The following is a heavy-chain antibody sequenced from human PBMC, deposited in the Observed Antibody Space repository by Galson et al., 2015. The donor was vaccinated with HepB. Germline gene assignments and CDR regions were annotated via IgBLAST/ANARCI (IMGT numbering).Heavy chain of an antibody. V-gene: IGHV3-9*01. J-gene: IGHJ4*02. CDR1: GFTFDDYA. Sequence: SLRLSCAASGFTFDDYAMHWVRQAPGKGLEWVSGISWNSGSIGYADSVKGRFTISRDNAKNSLYLQMNSLRAEDTALYYCAKDISWDYYGSGSFDYWGQGTLVTVSS. CDR3: AKDISWDYYGSGSFDY. CDR2: ISWNSGSI. D-gene: IGHD3-10*01.